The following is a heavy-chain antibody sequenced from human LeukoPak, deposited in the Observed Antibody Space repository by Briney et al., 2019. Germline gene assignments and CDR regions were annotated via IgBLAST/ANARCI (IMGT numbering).Heavy chain of an antibody. CDR2: FFHSGNT. D-gene: IGHD3-22*01. CDR3: ARRRNYYDSSGYRD. J-gene: IGHJ4*02. Sequence: SETLSLTCTVSGYSISSGYYWGWIRQPPGKGLEWSGSFFHSGNTYYNPSLKSRVTISVDTSKNQFSLKVTSVTAADTAVYYCARRRNYYDSSGYRDWGQGTLVTVSS. CDR1: GYSISSGYY. V-gene: IGHV4-38-2*02.